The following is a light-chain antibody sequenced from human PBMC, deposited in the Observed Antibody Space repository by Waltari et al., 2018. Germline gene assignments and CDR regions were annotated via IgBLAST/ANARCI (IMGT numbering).Light chain of an antibody. J-gene: IGLJ7*01. CDR1: SSNIGDNS. Sequence: QSVLTQPPSVSAAPGQRVTISCSVGSSNIGDNSVSWYRQFPGTAPKLLIYEDSERPSGIPGRFSGSKSGTSATLDITGLQAGDEADYYCGTWDSSLSGAVFGGGTHLTVL. CDR2: EDS. CDR3: GTWDSSLSGAV. V-gene: IGLV1-51*02.